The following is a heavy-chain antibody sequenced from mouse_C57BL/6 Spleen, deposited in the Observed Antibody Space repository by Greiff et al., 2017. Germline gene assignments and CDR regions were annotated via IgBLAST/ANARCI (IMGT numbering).Heavy chain of an antibody. CDR3: ARRNDGYPYAIDY. CDR1: GYTFTDYN. D-gene: IGHD2-3*01. CDR2: INPNNGGT. V-gene: IGHV1-18*01. Sequence: VQLQQSGPELVKPGASVKIPCKASGYTFTDYNMDWVKQSHGKSLEWIGDINPNNGGTIYNQKFKGKATLTVDKSSSTAYMELRSLTSEDTAVYYCARRNDGYPYAIDYWGQGTSVTVSS. J-gene: IGHJ4*01.